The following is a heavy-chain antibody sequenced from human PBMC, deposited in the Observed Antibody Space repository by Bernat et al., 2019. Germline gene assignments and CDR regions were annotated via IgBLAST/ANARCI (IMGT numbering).Heavy chain of an antibody. CDR2: IWYDGSNK. CDR3: ARDSSSRMDV. J-gene: IGHJ6*02. Sequence: QVQLVESGGGVVQPGRSLRLSCAASGFTFKDYGMHWVRQAPDKGLEWVAIIWYDGSNKYYADSVKGRFTISRDNSKNTLYLQMNSLRAEDTAVYYCARDSSSRMDVWGQGTTVTVSS. V-gene: IGHV3-33*01. CDR1: GFTFKDYG.